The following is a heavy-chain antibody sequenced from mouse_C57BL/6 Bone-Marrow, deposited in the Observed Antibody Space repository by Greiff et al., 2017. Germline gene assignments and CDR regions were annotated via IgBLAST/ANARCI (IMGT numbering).Heavy chain of an antibody. CDR2: IDPENGDT. J-gene: IGHJ2*01. D-gene: IGHD3-2*02. Sequence: VQLQQSGAELVRPGASVKLSCTASGFNIKDDYMHWVKQRPEQGLEWIGWIDPENGDTEYASKFQGKATITADTSSNTAYLQLSSLTSEDTAVYYCTTRDSSGYGDYWGQGTTLTVSS. CDR3: TTRDSSGYGDY. CDR1: GFNIKDDY. V-gene: IGHV14-4*01.